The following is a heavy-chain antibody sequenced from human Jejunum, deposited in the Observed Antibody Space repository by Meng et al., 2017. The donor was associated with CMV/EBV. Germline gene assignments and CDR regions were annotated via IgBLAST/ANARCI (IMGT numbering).Heavy chain of an antibody. CDR3: VRVQTRQLAEAFDY. V-gene: IGHV3-48*04. CDR1: GFTSSGNS. J-gene: IGHJ4*02. CDR2: ISSTGRTI. Sequence: GFTSSGNSRCGVRQAPGKGLEWVSYISSTGRTIYYADSVKGRFTISRDIPKNSLYLQMNSLRAEDTAVYYCVRVQTRQLAEAFDYWGQGTLVTVSS. D-gene: IGHD1-1*01.